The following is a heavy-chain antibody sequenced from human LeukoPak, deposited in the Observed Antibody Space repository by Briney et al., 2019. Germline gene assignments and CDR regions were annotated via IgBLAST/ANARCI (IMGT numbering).Heavy chain of an antibody. J-gene: IGHJ4*02. D-gene: IGHD3-10*01. CDR1: GFTFSSYA. CDR3: AKDERTSLWFGELVSYFDY. Sequence: PGGSLRLSCAASGFTFSSYAVSWVRQAPGKGLEWVSAISGSGGSTYYADSVKGRFTISRDNSKNTLYLQMNSLRAEDTAVYYCAKDERTSLWFGELVSYFDYWGQGTLVTVSS. CDR2: ISGSGGST. V-gene: IGHV3-23*01.